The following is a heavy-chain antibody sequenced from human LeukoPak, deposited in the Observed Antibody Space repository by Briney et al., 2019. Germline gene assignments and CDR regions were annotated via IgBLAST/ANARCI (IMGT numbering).Heavy chain of an antibody. V-gene: IGHV3-21*01. CDR3: ARVGILEWFDMDL. CDR2: ISSSSSYI. J-gene: IGHJ6*03. CDR1: GFTFGSYS. Sequence: GGSLRLSCAASGFTFGSYSMNWVRQAPGKGLEWVSSISSSSSYIYYADSVKGRFTISRDNAKNSLYLQMNSLRAEDTAVYYCARVGILEWFDMDLWGKGTTVTVSS. D-gene: IGHD3-3*01.